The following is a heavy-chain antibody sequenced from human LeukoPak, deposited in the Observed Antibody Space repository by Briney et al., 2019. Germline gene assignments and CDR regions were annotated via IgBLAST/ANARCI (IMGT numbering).Heavy chain of an antibody. CDR2: IKQDGSEK. V-gene: IGHV3-7*01. J-gene: IGHJ3*02. CDR3: ARESTIFGVADAFDI. D-gene: IGHD3-3*01. CDR1: GFTFSSYW. Sequence: GGSLRLSCAASGFTFSSYWMSWVRQAPGKGLEWVANIKQDGSEKYYVDSVKGRFTISRDNAKNSLYLQMNSLRAEDTAVYYCARESTIFGVADAFDIWGQGTMVTVSS.